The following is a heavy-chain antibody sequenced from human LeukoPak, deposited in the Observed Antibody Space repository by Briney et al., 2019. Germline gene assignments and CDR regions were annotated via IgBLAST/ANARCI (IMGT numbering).Heavy chain of an antibody. V-gene: IGHV3-21*01. CDR2: ISSSSSYI. D-gene: IGHD6-19*01. CDR1: GFTFSSYS. CDR3: ARDMRSSGWYSEPNY. J-gene: IGHJ4*02. Sequence: GGSLRLSCAASGFTFSSYSMNWVRQAPGKGLEWVSSISSSSSYIYYADSVKGRFTISRDNAKNSLYLQMNSLRAEDTAVYYCARDMRSSGWYSEPNYWGQGTLVTVSS.